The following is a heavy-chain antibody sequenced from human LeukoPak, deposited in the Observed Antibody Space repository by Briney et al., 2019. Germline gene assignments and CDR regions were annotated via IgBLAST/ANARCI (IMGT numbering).Heavy chain of an antibody. CDR2: ISSNGGST. V-gene: IGHV3-64*01. CDR1: GFTFSSYA. D-gene: IGHD4-17*01. CDR3: ATPGRYGDYPT. J-gene: IGHJ5*02. Sequence: GGSLRLSCAASGFTFSSYAMHWVRQAPGKGLEYVSAISSNGGSTYYANSVKGRFTISRDNSKNTLYLQTGSLRAEDMAVYYCATPGRYGDYPTWGQGTLVTVSS.